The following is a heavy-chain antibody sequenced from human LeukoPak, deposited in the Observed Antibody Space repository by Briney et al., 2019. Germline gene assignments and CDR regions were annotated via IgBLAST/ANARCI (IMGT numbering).Heavy chain of an antibody. Sequence: ASVKVSCKVSGYTLTELSMHWVRQAPGQGLEWMGWINTNTGNPTYAQGFTGRLVFSLDTSVSTAYLQISSLRAEDTALYYCARDKYQLPYEIDYWGQGTLVTVSS. CDR1: GYTLTELS. D-gene: IGHD2-2*01. J-gene: IGHJ4*02. CDR3: ARDKYQLPYEIDY. V-gene: IGHV7-4-1*02. CDR2: INTNTGNP.